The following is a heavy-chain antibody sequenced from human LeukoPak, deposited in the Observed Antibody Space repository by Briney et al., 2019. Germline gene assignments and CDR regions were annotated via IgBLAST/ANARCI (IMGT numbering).Heavy chain of an antibody. CDR3: ARHGPRIAATGVNFDY. J-gene: IGHJ4*02. D-gene: IGHD6-13*01. CDR2: LYYSGST. CDR1: GGSIIRSTYY. V-gene: IGHV4-39*01. Sequence: SETLSLTCTVSGGSIIRSTYYWDWIRQPPGEGLEWIGSLYYSGSTYYNPSLKTRVTISVDTSKNQFSLKLSSVTAADTAVYYCARHGPRIAATGVNFDYWGQGTLVTVPS.